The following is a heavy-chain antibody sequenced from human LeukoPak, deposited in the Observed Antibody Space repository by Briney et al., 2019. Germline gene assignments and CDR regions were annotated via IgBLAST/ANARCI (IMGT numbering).Heavy chain of an antibody. J-gene: IGHJ4*02. CDR3: ATESGSYYAPPGY. CDR1: VFTFSSHA. Sequence: GGSLRLSCTASVFTFSSHAMYWVRQAPGKGLEWVSGISGSGGSTYYADSVKGRFTISRDNSKNTLYLQMNSLRAEDTAVYYCATESGSYYAPPGYWGQGTLVTVSS. CDR2: ISGSGGST. D-gene: IGHD1-26*01. V-gene: IGHV3-23*01.